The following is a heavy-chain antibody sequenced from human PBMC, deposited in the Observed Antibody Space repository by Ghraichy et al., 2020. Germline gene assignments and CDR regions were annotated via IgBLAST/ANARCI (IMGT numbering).Heavy chain of an antibody. V-gene: IGHV3-15*05. Sequence: GGSLRLSCAASGFTFSNAWMNWVRQAPGKGLEWVGRIKSKTDGGTTDYAAPVKGRFTISRDDSKKTLYVQMNSLRIEDTAVYYCTTGIQGSFDIWGQGTMVTVSS. CDR3: TTGIQGSFDI. CDR1: GFTFSNAW. J-gene: IGHJ3*02. CDR2: IKSKTDGGTT.